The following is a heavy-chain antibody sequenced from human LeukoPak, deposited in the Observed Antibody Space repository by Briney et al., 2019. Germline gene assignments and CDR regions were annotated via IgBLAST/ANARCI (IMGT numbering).Heavy chain of an antibody. CDR2: INHSGST. V-gene: IGHV4-34*01. Sequence: SETLSLTCAVYGGSFSGYCWSWIRQPPGKGLEWIGEINHSGSTNYNPSHKSRVTISVDTSKNQFSLKLSSVTAADTAVYYCARVFSLYPYTLVVAASAAFDIWGQGTMVTVSS. CDR1: GGSFSGYC. CDR3: ARVFSLYPYTLVVAASAAFDI. D-gene: IGHD2-15*01. J-gene: IGHJ3*02.